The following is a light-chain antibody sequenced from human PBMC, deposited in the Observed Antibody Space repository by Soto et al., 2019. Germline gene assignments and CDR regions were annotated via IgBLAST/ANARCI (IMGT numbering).Light chain of an antibody. Sequence: EIVMTQSPATLSVSPGERATLSCRASLSVSRNLAWYQQKPGQAPRLLIFDASTRATGIPARFSGSGSGTEFTLTITSLQSEDFAVYYCQQYNAWPRTFGQGTNVDI. V-gene: IGKV3-15*01. CDR1: LSVSRN. CDR2: DAS. CDR3: QQYNAWPRT. J-gene: IGKJ1*01.